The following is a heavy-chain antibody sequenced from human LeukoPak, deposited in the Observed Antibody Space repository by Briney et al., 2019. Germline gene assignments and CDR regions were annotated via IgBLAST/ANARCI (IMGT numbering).Heavy chain of an antibody. CDR1: GGSFSGYY. CDR3: ARSGSGMGFTFGGVINY. J-gene: IGHJ4*02. D-gene: IGHD3-16*01. Sequence: SETLSLICAVYGGSFSGYYWSWIRQPPGKGLEWIGEINHSGSTNYNPSLKSRVTISVDTSKNQFSLKLSSVTAADTAVYYCARSGSGMGFTFGGVINYWGQGTLVTVSS. V-gene: IGHV4-34*01. CDR2: INHSGST.